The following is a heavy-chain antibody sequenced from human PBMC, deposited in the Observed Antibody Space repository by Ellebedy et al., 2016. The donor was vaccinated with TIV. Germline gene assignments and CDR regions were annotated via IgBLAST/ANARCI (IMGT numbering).Heavy chain of an antibody. Sequence: PGGSLRLSCAASGFSFRSYWMGWVRQAPGKGLEWVANIYQDGSEKYYVDSVKGRFTISRDNAKKSLFLQMNSLRVEDTAVYYCARRGSYGDYAVQINSWFDSWGQGTLVTVSS. J-gene: IGHJ5*01. V-gene: IGHV3-7*01. CDR2: IYQDGSEK. CDR1: GFSFRSYW. CDR3: ARRGSYGDYAVQINSWFDS. D-gene: IGHD4-17*01.